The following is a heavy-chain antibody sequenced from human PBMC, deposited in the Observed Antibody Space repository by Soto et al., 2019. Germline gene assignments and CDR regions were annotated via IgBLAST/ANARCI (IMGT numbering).Heavy chain of an antibody. J-gene: IGHJ4*02. CDR2: INYSGST. CDR1: EGSRSGYY. Sequence: SEPISLECRVCEGSRSGYYSSWIRQPPGKGLEWIGEINYSGSTNYNPSLKSRVTISVDTSKNQFSLKLSSVTAADTAVYYCARINDDYGSRYFDYWGQGTLVTVSS. V-gene: IGHV4-34*01. CDR3: ARINDDYGSRYFDY. D-gene: IGHD4-17*01.